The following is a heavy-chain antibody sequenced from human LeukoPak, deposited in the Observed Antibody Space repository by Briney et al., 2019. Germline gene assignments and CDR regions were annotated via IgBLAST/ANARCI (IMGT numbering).Heavy chain of an antibody. D-gene: IGHD2-2*02. CDR1: GGSISSSSYY. Sequence: MPSETLSLTCTVSGGSISSSSYYWGWIRQPPGKGLEWIGSIYYSGSTYYNPSLKSRVTISVDTSKNQFSLKLSSVTAADTAVYYCAVYCSSTSCYNPFAFDIWGQGTMVTVSS. J-gene: IGHJ3*02. V-gene: IGHV4-39*01. CDR3: AVYCSSTSCYNPFAFDI. CDR2: IYYSGST.